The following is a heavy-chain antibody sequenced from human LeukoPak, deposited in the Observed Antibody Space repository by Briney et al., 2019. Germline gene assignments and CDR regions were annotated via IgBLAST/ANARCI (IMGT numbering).Heavy chain of an antibody. CDR3: ARGFCTDDEYFDY. Sequence: VSSVTVSFTTSVSTFTVCYVHRVRQAHGQGLEWVGWLNSNSGGTNYAHKFHGRGTMSSDTAITTTSMYLRRLRPDDTDMYYCARGFCTDDEYFDYWGQGTLVTVSS. J-gene: IGHJ4*02. CDR2: LNSNSGGT. V-gene: IGHV1-2*02. D-gene: IGHD6-6*01. CDR1: VSTFTVCY.